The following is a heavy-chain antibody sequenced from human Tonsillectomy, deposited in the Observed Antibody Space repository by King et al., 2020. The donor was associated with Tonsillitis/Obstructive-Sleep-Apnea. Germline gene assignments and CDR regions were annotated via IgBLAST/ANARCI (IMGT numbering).Heavy chain of an antibody. CDR1: GFTFSNYE. Sequence: VQLVESGGGLVQPGGSLRLSCTASGFTFSNYEMNWVRQAPGKGLEWISDISESGSATYYADSVKGRFTISRDNAKNSLYLQMNSRRAEDTAVYFCARAGEYYYYYMDVWGKGTTVTVSS. CDR2: ISESGSAT. D-gene: IGHD3-10*01. V-gene: IGHV3-48*03. J-gene: IGHJ6*03. CDR3: ARAGEYYYYYMDV.